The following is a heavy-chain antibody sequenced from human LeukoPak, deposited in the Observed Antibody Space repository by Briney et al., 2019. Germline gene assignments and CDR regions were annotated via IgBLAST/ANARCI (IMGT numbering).Heavy chain of an antibody. Sequence: ASVKVSCKASGYTFTSYGISWVRQAPGQGLEWMGWIGAYNGNTNYAQKLQGRVTMTTDTSTSTAYMELRSLRSDDTAVYYCARDVDIVVVPAAMEDDAFDIWGQGTMVTVSS. CDR2: IGAYNGNT. J-gene: IGHJ3*02. CDR3: ARDVDIVVVPAAMEDDAFDI. CDR1: GYTFTSYG. V-gene: IGHV1-18*04. D-gene: IGHD2-2*01.